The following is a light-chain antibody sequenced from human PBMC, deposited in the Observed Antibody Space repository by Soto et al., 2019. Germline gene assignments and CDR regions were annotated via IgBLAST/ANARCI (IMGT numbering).Light chain of an antibody. CDR3: QHSGSSPMYT. J-gene: IGKJ2*01. V-gene: IGKV3-20*01. Sequence: EIVLTQSPGTLSLSPGERATLSCRASQSVSSSYLAWYQQRPGQAPRLLIYGASSRATGIPDRFSGSGSGTDFTLTISRLEPGDFAVYYCQHSGSSPMYTFGQGTKLEIK. CDR1: QSVSSSY. CDR2: GAS.